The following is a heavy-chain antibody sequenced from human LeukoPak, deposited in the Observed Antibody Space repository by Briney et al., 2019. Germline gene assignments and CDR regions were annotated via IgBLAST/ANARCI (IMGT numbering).Heavy chain of an antibody. J-gene: IGHJ3*02. Sequence: SETLSLTCAVYGGSFSGYYWSWIRQPPGRGLEWIGEINHSGSTNYNPSLKSRVTISVDTSKNQFSLKLSSVTAADTAVYYCARGSCSGGSCYLGPGAFDIRGQGTMVTVSS. CDR1: GGSFSGYY. CDR2: INHSGST. V-gene: IGHV4-34*01. CDR3: ARGSCSGGSCYLGPGAFDI. D-gene: IGHD2-15*01.